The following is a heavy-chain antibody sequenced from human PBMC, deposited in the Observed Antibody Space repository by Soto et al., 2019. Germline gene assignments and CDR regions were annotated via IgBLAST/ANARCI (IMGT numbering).Heavy chain of an antibody. V-gene: IGHV4-59*01. D-gene: IGHD2-15*01. J-gene: IGHJ4*02. CDR1: GGSITSFY. CDR3: ARLQRYCSGGSCYLYFDY. Sequence: SETLSLTCSVSGGSITSFYWSWILQPPGKGLEWIGYIYYSGSTNYNPSLKSRVTISVDTSKNQFSLKLSSVTAADTAVYYCARLQRYCSGGSCYLYFDYWGQGTLVTVSS. CDR2: IYYSGST.